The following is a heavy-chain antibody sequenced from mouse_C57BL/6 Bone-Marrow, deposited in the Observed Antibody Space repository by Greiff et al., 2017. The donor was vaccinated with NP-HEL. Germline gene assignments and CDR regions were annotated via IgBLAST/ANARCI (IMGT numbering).Heavy chain of an antibody. CDR1: GYTFTSYG. J-gene: IGHJ3*01. Sequence: QVHVKQSGAELARPGASVKLSCKSSGYTFTSYGISWVKQRTGQGLEWIGEIYPRSGNTYYNEKFKGKATLTADKSSSTAYMELRSLTSEDSAVYFCADAFYYGSSSWFAYWGQGTLVTVSA. CDR3: ADAFYYGSSSWFAY. V-gene: IGHV1-81*01. D-gene: IGHD1-1*01. CDR2: IYPRSGNT.